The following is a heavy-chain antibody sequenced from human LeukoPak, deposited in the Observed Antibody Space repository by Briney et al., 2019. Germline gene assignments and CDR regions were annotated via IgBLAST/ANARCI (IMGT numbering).Heavy chain of an antibody. CDR1: GGSISSYY. Sequence: SETLSLTCTVSGGSISSYYWSWIRQPPGKGLEGIGYVYYTGSTNFNPSLKSRVTMSLDTSRNQFSLKLTSLTAADTAVYYCARGAMATTPFFDYWGQGTLVTVSS. J-gene: IGHJ4*02. V-gene: IGHV4-59*01. CDR3: ARGAMATTPFFDY. D-gene: IGHD5-24*01. CDR2: VYYTGST.